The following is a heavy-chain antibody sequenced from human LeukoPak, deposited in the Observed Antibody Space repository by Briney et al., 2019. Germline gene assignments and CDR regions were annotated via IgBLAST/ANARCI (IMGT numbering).Heavy chain of an antibody. J-gene: IGHJ4*02. CDR1: GFTFSDYY. CDR3: ARAPLPSSGWPDYFDY. CDR2: ISSSGSTI. Sequence: GGSLRLSCAASGFTFSDYYLSWIRQAPGKGLEWVSYISSSGSTIYYADSVKGRFTISRDNAKNSLYLQMNSLRAEDTAVYYCARAPLPSSGWPDYFDYWGQGTLVTVSS. D-gene: IGHD6-19*01. V-gene: IGHV3-11*04.